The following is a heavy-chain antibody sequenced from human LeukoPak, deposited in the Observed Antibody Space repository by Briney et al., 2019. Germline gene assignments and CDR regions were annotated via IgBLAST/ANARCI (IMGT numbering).Heavy chain of an antibody. CDR3: ARISLRGDYVQDY. CDR1: GYTFTGYY. CDR2: INPNSGGT. Sequence: ASVKVSCKASGYTFTGYYLHWVRQAPGQGLEWMGWINPNSGGTNYAQKFQDRVTMTRDMSIRTAYMELSRLRSDDTAVYYCARISLRGDYVQDYWGQGTLLTVSS. D-gene: IGHD4-17*01. V-gene: IGHV1-2*02. J-gene: IGHJ4*02.